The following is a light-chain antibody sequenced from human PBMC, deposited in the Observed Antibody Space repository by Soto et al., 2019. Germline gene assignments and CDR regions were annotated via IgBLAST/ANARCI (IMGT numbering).Light chain of an antibody. CDR3: GSYTSSSALYG. CDR2: DLI. J-gene: IGLJ1*01. Sequence: QSVLTQPATVYASPGQSITISCTGTSSDVGGYNHVSWYQQHPGKAPQLMIYDLITRPPGGPNHFSGSKSGNRAPLSSFRLQAEYEADYYCGSYTSSSALYGFGAGAKVSGL. V-gene: IGLV2-14*01. CDR1: SSDVGGYNH.